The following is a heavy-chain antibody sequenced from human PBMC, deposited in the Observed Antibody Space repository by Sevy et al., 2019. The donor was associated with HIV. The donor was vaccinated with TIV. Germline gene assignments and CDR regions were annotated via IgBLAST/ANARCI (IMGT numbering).Heavy chain of an antibody. J-gene: IGHJ5*02. D-gene: IGHD5-18*01. Sequence: KQSQTLSLTCTVSGGSISSSSYYWGWIRQPPGKGLEWIGSIYYSGSTYYNPSLKSRVTISVDTSKNQFSLKLSSVTAADTAVYYCARPRGYEGGFDPWGQGTLVTVSS. CDR2: IYYSGST. CDR1: GGSISSSSYY. V-gene: IGHV4-39*01. CDR3: ARPRGYEGGFDP.